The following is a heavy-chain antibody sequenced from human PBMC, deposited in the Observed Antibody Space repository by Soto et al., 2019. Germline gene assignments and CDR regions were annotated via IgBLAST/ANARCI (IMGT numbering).Heavy chain of an antibody. CDR2: INHSGST. V-gene: IGHV4-34*01. Sequence: SETLSLTCAVYGGSFSGYYWSWIRQPPGKGLEWIGEINHSGSTNYNPSLKSRVAISVDTSKNQFSLKLSSVTAADTAVYYCARGRHIVVVTATAGYYFDYWGQGTLVTVSS. D-gene: IGHD2-21*02. J-gene: IGHJ4*02. CDR3: ARGRHIVVVTATAGYYFDY. CDR1: GGSFSGYY.